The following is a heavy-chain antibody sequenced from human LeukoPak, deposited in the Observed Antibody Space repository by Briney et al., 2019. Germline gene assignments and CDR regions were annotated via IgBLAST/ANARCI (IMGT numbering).Heavy chain of an antibody. CDR1: GGSIGSYY. Sequence: SETPSLTCTVSGGSIGSYYWSWIRQPPGKGLEWIGHIYDTAYTDYNPSVKGRVTISVDTSKNQFSLRLYYVTAADTAIYYCARETKLAGFSGGLEFNYWGQGALVTVSS. CDR2: IYDTAYT. V-gene: IGHV4-59*01. CDR3: ARETKLAGFSGGLEFNY. J-gene: IGHJ4*02. D-gene: IGHD6-19*01.